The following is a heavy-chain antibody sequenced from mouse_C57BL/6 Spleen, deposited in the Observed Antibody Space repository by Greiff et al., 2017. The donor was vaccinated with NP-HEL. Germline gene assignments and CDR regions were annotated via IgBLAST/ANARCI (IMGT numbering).Heavy chain of an antibody. CDR1: GYSFTDYN. CDR3: ARSYYYGRSYAMDY. CDR2: INPNYGTT. V-gene: IGHV1-39*01. D-gene: IGHD1-1*01. Sequence: QLQQSGPELVKPGASVKISCKASGYSFTDYNMNWVKQSNGKSLEWIGVINPNYGTTSYNQKFKGKATLTVDQSSSTAYMQLNSLTSEDSAVYYCARSYYYGRSYAMDYWGQGTSVTGSS. J-gene: IGHJ4*01.